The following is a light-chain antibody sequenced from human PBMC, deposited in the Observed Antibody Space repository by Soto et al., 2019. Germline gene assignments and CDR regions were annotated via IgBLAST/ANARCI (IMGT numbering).Light chain of an antibody. CDR3: QQSYSTPST. CDR2: GAS. Sequence: DIQITQSPSSLSASVGDRVTITCRARQSIRSYLNWYHQKPGKTPQLLIYGASNLRSGAPSSFSGCGSGTHFTLTISSLQPEDFANSYCQQSYSTPSTFGQGTKLVIK. V-gene: IGKV1-39*01. J-gene: IGKJ2*01. CDR1: QSIRSY.